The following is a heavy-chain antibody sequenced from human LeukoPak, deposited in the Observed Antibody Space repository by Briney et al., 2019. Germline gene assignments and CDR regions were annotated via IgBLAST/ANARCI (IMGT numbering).Heavy chain of an antibody. CDR1: GFTFSSYW. D-gene: IGHD3-22*01. CDR2: INSDGSST. J-gene: IGHJ3*02. CDR3: ARDADHPLYDSSGPGAFDI. V-gene: IGHV3-74*01. Sequence: PGGSLRLSCAASGFTFSSYWMHWVRQAPGKGLVWVSRINSDGSSTSYADSVKGRFTISRDNAKNTLYLQMNSLRAEDTAVYYCARDADHPLYDSSGPGAFDIWGQGTMVTASS.